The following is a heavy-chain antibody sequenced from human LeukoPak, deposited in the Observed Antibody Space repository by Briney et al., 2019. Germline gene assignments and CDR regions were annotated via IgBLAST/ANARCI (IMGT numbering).Heavy chain of an antibody. CDR3: ARVGIVGSDPFDP. CDR2: INHSGST. Sequence: TSETLSLTCAVYGGSFSGYYWSWIRQPPGKGLEWIGEINHSGSTNYNPSLKSRVTISVDTSKNQFSLKLSSVTAADTAVYYCARVGIVGSDPFDPWGQGTLVTVSS. J-gene: IGHJ5*02. V-gene: IGHV4-34*01. D-gene: IGHD1-26*01. CDR1: GGSFSGYY.